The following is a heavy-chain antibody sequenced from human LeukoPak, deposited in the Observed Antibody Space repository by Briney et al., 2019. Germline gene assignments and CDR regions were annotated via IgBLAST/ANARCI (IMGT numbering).Heavy chain of an antibody. CDR2: IYHSGST. CDR1: GGSISSSTYY. D-gene: IGHD6-13*01. CDR3: ARGRIAAAGPVFDY. V-gene: IGHV4-39*07. Sequence: PSETLSLTCTVSGGSISSSTYYWGWIRQPPGKGLEWIGSIYHSGSTYYNPSLKSRVTISVDTSKNQFSLKLSSVTAADTAVYYCARGRIAAAGPVFDYWGQGTLVTVSS. J-gene: IGHJ4*02.